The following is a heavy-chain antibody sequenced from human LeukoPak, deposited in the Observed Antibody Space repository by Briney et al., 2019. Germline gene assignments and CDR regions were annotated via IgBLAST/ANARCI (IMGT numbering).Heavy chain of an antibody. Sequence: GGSLRLSCAASGFTFSNYDMHWVHQGSAKGLEWVSAIGTAGDTYYPVSVKGRFTISRENAKNSLYLQMNSLTAGDTAVYYCARRMRDDYNGFAFDIWGQGTMVTVSS. V-gene: IGHV3-13*01. CDR1: GFTFSNYD. CDR2: IGTAGDT. CDR3: ARRMRDDYNGFAFDI. D-gene: IGHD4/OR15-4a*01. J-gene: IGHJ3*02.